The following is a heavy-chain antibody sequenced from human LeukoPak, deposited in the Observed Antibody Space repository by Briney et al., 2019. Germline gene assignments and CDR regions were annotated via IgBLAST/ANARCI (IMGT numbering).Heavy chain of an antibody. D-gene: IGHD6-13*01. J-gene: IGHJ4*02. CDR2: ISYDGSNE. CDR1: GFTFSSYW. Sequence: PGGSLRLSCAASGFTFSSYWMHWVRQAPGKGVEWVAIISYDGSNEYYADSEKGRFTISRDNSKSTLYLQMNSLRAEDTAVYSCAKDLLGVAAGNYWGQGTLVTVSS. V-gene: IGHV3-30*18. CDR3: AKDLLGVAAGNY.